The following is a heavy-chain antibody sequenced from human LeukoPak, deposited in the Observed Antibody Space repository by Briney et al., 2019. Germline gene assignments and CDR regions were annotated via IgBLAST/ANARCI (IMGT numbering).Heavy chain of an antibody. J-gene: IGHJ4*02. D-gene: IGHD4-23*01. Sequence: HPGGSLRLSCAASGFTFSTYAMTWVRQAPGKGLHYVSAISIGGNTFYADSVKGRFTISRDNSKNTLYLQMSSLRVEDTAVYYCAKGARGVTPVYYSDYWGQGILVTVSS. CDR2: ISIGGNT. V-gene: IGHV3-23*01. CDR3: AKGARGVTPVYYSDY. CDR1: GFTFSTYA.